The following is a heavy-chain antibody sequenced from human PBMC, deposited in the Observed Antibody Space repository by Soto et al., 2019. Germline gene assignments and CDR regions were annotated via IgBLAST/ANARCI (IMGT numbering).Heavy chain of an antibody. D-gene: IGHD6-13*01. CDR1: GYTFTSYA. V-gene: IGHV1-3*01. Sequence: ASVKVSCKASGYTFTSYAMHWVRQAPGQRLEWMGWINAGNGNTKYSQKFQGRVTITRDTSASTAYMELRSLRSDDTAVYYCARVFRVAAAGPFDYWGQGTLVTVSS. CDR3: ARVFRVAAAGPFDY. J-gene: IGHJ4*02. CDR2: INAGNGNT.